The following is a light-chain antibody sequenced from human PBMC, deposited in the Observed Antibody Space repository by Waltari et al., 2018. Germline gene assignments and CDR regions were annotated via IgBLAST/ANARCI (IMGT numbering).Light chain of an antibody. Sequence: SYVLTQPPSLSVAPGQTARITCGGDNIGIKSVHWFQQRPGQAPVLVVSDVRDRPAGVPERFSGATSGNTATLTISGVGAGDEADYYCQVWDGSSAHYVFGTGTKVTVL. CDR1: NIGIKS. CDR3: QVWDGSSAHYV. CDR2: DVR. V-gene: IGLV3-21*02. J-gene: IGLJ1*01.